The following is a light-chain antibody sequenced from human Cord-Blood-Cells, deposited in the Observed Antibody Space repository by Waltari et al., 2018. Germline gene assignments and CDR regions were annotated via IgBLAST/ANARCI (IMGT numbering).Light chain of an antibody. CDR3: QQYYSTPT. CDR1: QSVLYSSNNKNY. CDR2: WAS. J-gene: IGKJ1*01. V-gene: IGKV4-1*01. Sequence: DIVMTQSTDSLAVSLGERATLNCKSSQSVLYSSNNKNYLAWYQQKPGQPPKLLIYWASTRESGVPDRFSGSGSGTDFTLTISSLQAEDVAVYYCQQYYSTPTFGQGTKVEIK.